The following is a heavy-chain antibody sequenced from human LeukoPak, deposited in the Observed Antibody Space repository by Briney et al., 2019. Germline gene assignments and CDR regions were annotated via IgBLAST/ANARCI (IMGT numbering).Heavy chain of an antibody. V-gene: IGHV3-9*01. J-gene: IGHJ3*02. CDR3: AKGSWIQLWDAFDI. CDR1: GFTFDDYA. CDR2: ISWNSGSI. Sequence: GGSLRLSCAASGFTFDDYAMHWVRQAPGKGLEWVSGISWNSGSIGYADSVKGRFTISRDNAKNSLYLQMNSLRAEDTALYYCAKGSWIQLWDAFDIWGQGTMVTVSS. D-gene: IGHD5-18*01.